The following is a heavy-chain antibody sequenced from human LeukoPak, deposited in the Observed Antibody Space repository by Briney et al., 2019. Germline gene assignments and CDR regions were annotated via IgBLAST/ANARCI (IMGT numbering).Heavy chain of an antibody. CDR2: ISISGGST. V-gene: IGHV3-23*01. CDR3: AKDSSNIMGARLDY. J-gene: IGHJ4*02. D-gene: IGHD1-26*01. CDR1: GFTFNSYA. Sequence: GGSLRLSCAASGFTFNSYAMSWVRQAPGRGLGWVSGISISGGSTYYADSVKGRFTISRDNSKNTLFLQMNSLRAEDTAVYYCAKDSSNIMGARLDYWGQGTLVTVSS.